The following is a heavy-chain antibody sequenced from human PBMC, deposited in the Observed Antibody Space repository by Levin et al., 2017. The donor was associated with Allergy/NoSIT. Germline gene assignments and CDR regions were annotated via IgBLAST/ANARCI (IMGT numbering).Heavy chain of an antibody. J-gene: IGHJ3*02. CDR2: INPNSGGT. Sequence: ASVKVSCKASGYTFTDYYLHWVRQAPGQGLEWMGWINPNSGGTNFAQKFQGRVTMTRDTSISTAYMELSRLTSDDTAVYYCARDPYYYDRSGYLDRPAFDIWGQGTMVTVSS. V-gene: IGHV1-2*02. D-gene: IGHD3-22*01. CDR3: ARDPYYYDRSGYLDRPAFDI. CDR1: GYTFTDYY.